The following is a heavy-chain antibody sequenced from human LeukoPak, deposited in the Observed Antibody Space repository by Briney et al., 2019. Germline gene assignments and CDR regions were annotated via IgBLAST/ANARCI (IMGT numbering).Heavy chain of an antibody. J-gene: IGHJ4*02. CDR1: GYTFTSYG. D-gene: IGHD1-26*01. V-gene: IGHV1-18*01. CDR2: VSRYNGDT. Sequence: GASVKVSCKASGYTFTSYGISWVRQAPGQGLEWVGWVSRYNGDTNYAQRFQGRVTMNTDTSTSTAYMELTSLRSDDTAVYYCARGSYYDYWGQGTLVTVSS. CDR3: ARGSYYDY.